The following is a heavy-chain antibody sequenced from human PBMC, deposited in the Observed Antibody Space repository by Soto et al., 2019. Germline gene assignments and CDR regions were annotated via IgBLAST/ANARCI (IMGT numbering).Heavy chain of an antibody. CDR1: GYTFTSYG. CDR3: ARDLGGWTDY. J-gene: IGHJ4*02. V-gene: IGHV1-3*01. CDR2: INAGNGNT. D-gene: IGHD6-19*01. Sequence: QVQLVQSGAEVKKPGASVKVSCKASGYTFTSYGIQWVRQAPGHRLEWMGWINAGNGNTKYSQKFQGRVTITRDTSASTAYMELSSLRSEDTAVYSCARDLGGWTDYWGQGTLVTVSS.